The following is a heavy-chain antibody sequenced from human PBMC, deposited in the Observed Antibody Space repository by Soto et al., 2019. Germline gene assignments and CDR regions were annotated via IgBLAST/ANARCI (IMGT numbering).Heavy chain of an antibody. D-gene: IGHD4-17*01. CDR1: GGSISSGGYY. CDR3: ARDLYGDNWYFDL. Sequence: QVQLQESDPGLVKPSQTLSLTCTVSGGSISSGGYYWSWIRQHPGKGLEWIGYIYYSGSTYYNPSLKSRVTISVDTSKNQFSLKLSSVTAADTAVYYCARDLYGDNWYFDLWGRGTLVTVSS. V-gene: IGHV4-31*03. J-gene: IGHJ2*01. CDR2: IYYSGST.